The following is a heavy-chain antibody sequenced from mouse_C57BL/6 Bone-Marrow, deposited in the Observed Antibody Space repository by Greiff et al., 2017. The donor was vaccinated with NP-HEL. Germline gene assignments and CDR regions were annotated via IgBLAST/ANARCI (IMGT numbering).Heavy chain of an antibody. CDR1: GYSITSGYY. J-gene: IGHJ3*01. D-gene: IGHD1-1*01. Sequence: ESGPGLVKPSQSLSLTCSVTGYSITSGYYWNWIRQFPGNKLEWMGYISYDGSNNYNPSLKNRISITRDTSKNQFCLKLNSVTTEDTATYYCAPSSYTAWYAYWGQGTLVTVA. CDR3: APSSYTAWYAY. V-gene: IGHV3-6*01. CDR2: ISYDGSN.